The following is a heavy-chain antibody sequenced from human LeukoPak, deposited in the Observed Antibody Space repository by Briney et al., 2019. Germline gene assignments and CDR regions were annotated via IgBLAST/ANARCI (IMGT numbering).Heavy chain of an antibody. D-gene: IGHD3-10*01. V-gene: IGHV4-59*01. J-gene: IGHJ4*02. CDR3: ARGDSGGGVRVDY. CDR2: TYNSGRN. CDR1: GGFITSFY. Sequence: NPSQTLSLTCPVSGGFITSFYWRWNRHPPGKGLEWIGYTYNSGRNNYHTSLKRRFTIPPNQPKNQFTMKLSSVTGAGTGVYYCARGDSGGGVRVDYWGQGTLVTVS.